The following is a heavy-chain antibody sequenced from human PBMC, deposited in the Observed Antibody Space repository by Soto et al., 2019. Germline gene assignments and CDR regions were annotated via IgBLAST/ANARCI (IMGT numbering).Heavy chain of an antibody. J-gene: IGHJ4*02. Sequence: EVQLLESGGGLVQPGGSLRLSCAASGFTFSSYAMSWVRQAPGKGLEWVSAISGSGGSSYYADSVKGRFTISRDNSRNTPHLQMNSLRAEDTAAYYCSFSREGIEAAGYDYWGQGTLVTVSS. CDR3: SFSREGIEAAGYDY. CDR1: GFTFSSYA. CDR2: ISGSGGSS. V-gene: IGHV3-23*01. D-gene: IGHD6-13*01.